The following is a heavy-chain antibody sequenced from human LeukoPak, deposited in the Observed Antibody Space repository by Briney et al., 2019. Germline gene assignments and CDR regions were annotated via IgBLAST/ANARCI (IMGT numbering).Heavy chain of an antibody. CDR1: GFTFSSYA. CDR3: AKTHYDLLDV. CDR2: ISGSGGST. V-gene: IGHV3-23*01. Sequence: GGSLRLSCAAFGFTFSSYAMSWVRQAPGKGLEWVSAISGSGGSTYYADSVRGRFTISRDDSKSTLYLQMNSLRAEDTGTYYCAKTHYDLLDVWGQGTTVTVSS. J-gene: IGHJ6*02. D-gene: IGHD5-12*01.